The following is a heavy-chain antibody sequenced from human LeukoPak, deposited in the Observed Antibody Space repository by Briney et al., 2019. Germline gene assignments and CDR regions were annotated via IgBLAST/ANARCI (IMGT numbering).Heavy chain of an antibody. CDR3: ARRIKVPGYSGHGPFDY. V-gene: IGHV4-39*02. Sequence: PSETLSLTCTVSGGSLSSSRYYWGWNRQPPRKGLEWIGRIYYSGSTYYNPSLKSRVTISVDTSKNHFSLKLSSVTAADTAVYYCARRIKVPGYSGHGPFDYWGQGTLVTVSS. J-gene: IGHJ4*02. CDR1: GGSLSSSRYY. CDR2: IYYSGST. D-gene: IGHD5-12*01.